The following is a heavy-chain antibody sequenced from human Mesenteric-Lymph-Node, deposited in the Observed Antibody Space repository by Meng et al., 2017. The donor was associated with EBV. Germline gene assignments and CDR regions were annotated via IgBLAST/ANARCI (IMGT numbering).Heavy chain of an antibody. Sequence: QVKRTESGPGLVKPSGTLSLTCAVAGGSISSDNWWTWVRQPPGKGLEWIGEIHHSGATNYNPSLKSRVTISVDKSKNQFSLKLSSVTAADAAVYFCASVIYGSGLNSWFDPWGHGTLVTVSS. CDR2: IHHSGAT. D-gene: IGHD3-10*01. CDR3: ASVIYGSGLNSWFDP. J-gene: IGHJ5*02. CDR1: GGSISSDNW. V-gene: IGHV4-4*02.